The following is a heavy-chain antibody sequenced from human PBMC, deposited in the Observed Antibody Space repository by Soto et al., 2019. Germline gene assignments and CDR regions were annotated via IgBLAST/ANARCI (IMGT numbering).Heavy chain of an antibody. CDR3: AARVVVVPAARKPRLTFDY. J-gene: IGHJ4*02. V-gene: IGHV1-3*01. CDR1: GYTFTSYA. D-gene: IGHD2-2*01. Sequence: QVQLVQSGAEVKKPGASVKVSCKASGYTFTSYAMHWVRQAPGQRLEWMGWINAGNGNTKYSQKFQGRVTITRDTSASTAYMELSSLRSEDTAVYYCAARVVVVPAARKPRLTFDYWGQGTLVTVSS. CDR2: INAGNGNT.